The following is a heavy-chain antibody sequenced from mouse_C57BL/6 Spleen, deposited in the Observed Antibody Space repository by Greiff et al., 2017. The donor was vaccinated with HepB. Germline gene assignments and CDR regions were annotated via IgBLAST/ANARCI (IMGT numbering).Heavy chain of an antibody. CDR1: GYTFTDYY. D-gene: IGHD2-3*01. V-gene: IGHV1-19*01. CDR2: INPYNGGT. J-gene: IGHJ2*01. Sequence: VHVKQSGPVLVKPGASVKMSCKASGYTFTDYYMNWVKQSHGKSLEWIGVINPYNGGTSYNQKFKGKATLTVDKSSSTAYMELNSLTSEDSAVYYCARDGYRDYWGQGTTRTVSS. CDR3: ARDGYRDY.